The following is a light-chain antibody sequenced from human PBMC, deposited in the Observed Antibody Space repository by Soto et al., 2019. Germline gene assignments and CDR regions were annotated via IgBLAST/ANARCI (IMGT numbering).Light chain of an antibody. CDR1: QSVSSY. V-gene: IGKV3-11*01. CDR2: DAS. Sequence: EIVLTQSPATLSLPPGEGATLSCRASQSVSSYLAWYQQKPGQAPRLLIYDASNRATGIPARFSGSGSGTDFTLTIASLEPEDFAVYYCQQRSNWPSTFGGGTRVEIK. J-gene: IGKJ4*01. CDR3: QQRSNWPST.